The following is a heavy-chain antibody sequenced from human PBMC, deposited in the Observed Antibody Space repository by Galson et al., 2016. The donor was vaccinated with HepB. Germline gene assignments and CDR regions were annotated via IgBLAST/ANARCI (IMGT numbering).Heavy chain of an antibody. D-gene: IGHD5-18*01. J-gene: IGHJ2*01. CDR1: GFSFSTYG. CDR2: ISPDGSII. V-gene: IGHV3-30*18. CDR3: AKVFRQYSYGYSGWYFDL. Sequence: SLRLSCAASGFSFSTYGMHWVRQAPGKGLEWVAVISPDGSIIHSADSVKGRFTISRDNSKTTLFLQMNSLRIDDTAAYYCAKVFRQYSYGYSGWYFDLWGRGTLVTVSS.